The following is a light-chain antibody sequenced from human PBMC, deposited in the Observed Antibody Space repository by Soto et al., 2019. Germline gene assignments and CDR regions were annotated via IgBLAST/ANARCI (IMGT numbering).Light chain of an antibody. V-gene: IGKV3-15*01. CDR1: QSVTSN. CDR3: QXYNNWPWT. CDR2: GAS. Sequence: ETVMTQSPATLSVSPGERATLSCRASQSVTSNLAWYQQKPDQAPRLLIYGASTRATGIPDRFSGSGSGTEFTLTISSLQSEDFAVYYCQXYNNWPWTXGHGTKVDI. J-gene: IGKJ1*01.